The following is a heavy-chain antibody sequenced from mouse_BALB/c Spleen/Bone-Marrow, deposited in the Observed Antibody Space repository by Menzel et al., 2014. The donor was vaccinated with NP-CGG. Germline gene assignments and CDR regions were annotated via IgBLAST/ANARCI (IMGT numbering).Heavy chain of an antibody. J-gene: IGHJ1*01. V-gene: IGHV1-31*01. CDR2: INPYNGAT. D-gene: IGHD2-1*01. CDR1: GYSFTGYY. CDR3: ARGYGNYDYRYVDV. Sequence: VQLQQSGPELVKPGASVKISCKASGYSFTGYYMHWVKQSHVKSLEWIGRINPYNGATSYNQNFKDKASLTVDKSSSTAYMEVHSLTSEESAVYYCARGYGNYDYRYVDVWGAGTTVTVSS.